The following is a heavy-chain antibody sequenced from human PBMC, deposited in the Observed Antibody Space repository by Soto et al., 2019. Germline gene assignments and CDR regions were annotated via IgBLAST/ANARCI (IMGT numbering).Heavy chain of an antibody. CDR3: ARGARGMDGGYYGMDV. CDR1: GGSFSGYY. V-gene: IGHV4-34*01. Sequence: SETLSLTCAVYGGSFSGYYWSWIRQPPGKGLEWIGEINHSGSTNYNPSLKSRVTISVDTSKNQFSLKLSSVTAADTAVYYCARGARGMDGGYYGMDVWGQGTTVTVSS. D-gene: IGHD6-13*01. J-gene: IGHJ6*02. CDR2: INHSGST.